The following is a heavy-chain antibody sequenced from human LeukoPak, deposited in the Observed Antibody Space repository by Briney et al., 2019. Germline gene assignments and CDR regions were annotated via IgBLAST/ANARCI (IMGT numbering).Heavy chain of an antibody. D-gene: IGHD3-10*01. CDR1: GFTFSSYS. CDR3: ARDYIGSEYYYYGMDV. V-gene: IGHV3-21*01. CDR2: ISSSSSYI. Sequence: PGGSLRLSCAASGFTFSSYSMNWVRQAPGRGLEWVSSISSSSSYIYYADSVKGRFTISRDNAKNSLYLQMNSLRAEDTAVYYCARDYIGSEYYYYGMDVWGQGTTVTVSS. J-gene: IGHJ6*02.